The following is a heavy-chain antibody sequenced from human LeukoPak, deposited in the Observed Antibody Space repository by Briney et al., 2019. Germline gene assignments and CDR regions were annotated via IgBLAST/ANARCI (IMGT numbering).Heavy chain of an antibody. CDR1: GFTFRTSA. Sequence: GGSLRLSCAASGFTFRTSAFSWVRQSPGRGLEWVSTVGTDSDTYYADSVKGRFTISRDNSKNTVYLQMTGLRADDAAVYYCAKKTPGIHPFDSWGQGTLVTVSP. CDR3: AKKTPGIHPFDS. D-gene: IGHD6-13*01. V-gene: IGHV3-23*01. J-gene: IGHJ4*02. CDR2: VGTDSDT.